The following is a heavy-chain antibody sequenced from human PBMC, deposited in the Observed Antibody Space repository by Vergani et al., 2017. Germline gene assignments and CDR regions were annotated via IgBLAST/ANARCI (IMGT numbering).Heavy chain of an antibody. CDR1: GFTFSSYG. Sequence: QVQLVESGGGVVQPGRSLRLSCAASGFTFSSYGMHWVRQAPGKGLGWVAVIWYDGSNKYYADSVKGRFTISRDNSKNTLYLQMNSLRAEDTAVYYCARDGQYSSSWSDYWGQGTLVTVSS. D-gene: IGHD6-13*01. CDR3: ARDGQYSSSWSDY. CDR2: IWYDGSNK. V-gene: IGHV3-33*08. J-gene: IGHJ4*02.